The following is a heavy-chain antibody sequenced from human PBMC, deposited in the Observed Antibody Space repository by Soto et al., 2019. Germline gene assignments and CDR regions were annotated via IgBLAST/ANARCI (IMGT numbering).Heavy chain of an antibody. V-gene: IGHV3-33*01. CDR3: VLGLGRGYGYYYYGMSV. D-gene: IGHD1-1*01. CDR1: GFTFSSYG. J-gene: IGHJ6*02. CDR2: IWYDGSNK. Sequence: QVQLVESGGGVVQPGRSLRLSCAASGFTFSSYGLHWVRQAPGKGLEWVAVIWYDGSNKYYADSVKGRFTISRDNSKNTLYLQMNRPRDEDTAVCYCVLGLGRGYGYYYYGMSVWGQGTPVTVSS.